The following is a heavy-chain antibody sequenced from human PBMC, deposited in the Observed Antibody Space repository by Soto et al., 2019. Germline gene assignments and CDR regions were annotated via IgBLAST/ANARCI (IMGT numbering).Heavy chain of an antibody. V-gene: IGHV5-51*01. J-gene: IGHJ6*03. CDR3: ASSAVTTGGYYYMDV. Sequence: LGESLRISWKGSGYSFTSYCIGWVRQMPGKGLEWMGIIYPGDSDTRYSPSFQGQVTISADKSISTAYLQWSSLKASDTAMYYCASSAVTTGGYYYMDVWGKGTTVTVSS. CDR1: GYSFTSYC. CDR2: IYPGDSDT. D-gene: IGHD4-17*01.